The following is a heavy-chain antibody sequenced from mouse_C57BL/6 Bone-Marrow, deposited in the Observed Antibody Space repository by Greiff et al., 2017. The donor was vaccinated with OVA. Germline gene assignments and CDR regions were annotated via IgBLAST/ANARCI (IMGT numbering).Heavy chain of an antibody. CDR3: ARDPGVTTVVAPDY. CDR1: GYSITSGYY. J-gene: IGHJ2*01. V-gene: IGHV3-6*01. CDR2: ISYDGSN. D-gene: IGHD1-1*01. Sequence: ESGPGLVKPSQSLSLTCSVTGYSITSGYYWNWIRQFPGNKLEWMGYISYDGSNNYNPSLKNRISITRDTSKNQFFLKLNSVTTEDTATYYCARDPGVTTVVAPDYWGQGTTLTVSS.